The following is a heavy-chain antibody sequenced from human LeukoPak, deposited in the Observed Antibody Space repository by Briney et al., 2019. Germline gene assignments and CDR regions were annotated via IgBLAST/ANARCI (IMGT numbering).Heavy chain of an antibody. CDR3: ARERPDGYNFDH. CDR1: GYTFTGYY. D-gene: IGHD5-24*01. V-gene: IGHV1-46*01. J-gene: IGHJ4*02. Sequence: ASVKVSCKASGYTFTGYYMHWVRQAPGQGLEWLGIIYPNGGSTTYAQKFQGRVTMTRDRSTGTVYMELSSLRSEDTAVYFCARERPDGYNFDHWGQGTLVTVSS. CDR2: IYPNGGST.